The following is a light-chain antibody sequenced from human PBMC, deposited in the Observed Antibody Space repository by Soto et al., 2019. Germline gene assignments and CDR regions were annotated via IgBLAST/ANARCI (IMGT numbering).Light chain of an antibody. J-gene: IGKJ2*01. CDR2: DAS. CDR3: QQRSNWPPYT. CDR1: QSVNSY. V-gene: IGKV3-11*01. Sequence: EIVLTQSPATLSLSPGERATLSCRASQSVNSYLAWYQQKPGQAPRLLIYDASNRATGIPARFSGSGSGTDFTLTISSLEPEDFAVYYSQQRSNWPPYTFVQGTKLEIK.